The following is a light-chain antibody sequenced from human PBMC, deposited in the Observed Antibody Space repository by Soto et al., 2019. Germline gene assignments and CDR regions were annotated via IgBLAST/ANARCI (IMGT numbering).Light chain of an antibody. V-gene: IGLV2-11*01. CDR3: CSYAGSPYV. CDR1: SIDVGGYNY. J-gene: IGLJ1*01. Sequence: QSALTQPRSVSGSPGQSVTISCTGTSIDVGGYNYVSWYQQHPSKAPKLMIYDVSKRPSGVPDRFSGSKSGNTASLTISGLQAEDEADYYCCSYAGSPYVFGTGTKVTVL. CDR2: DVS.